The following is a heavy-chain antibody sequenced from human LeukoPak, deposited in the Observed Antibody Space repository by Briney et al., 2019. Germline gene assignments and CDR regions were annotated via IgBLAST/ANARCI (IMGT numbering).Heavy chain of an antibody. CDR1: GSNFTSYW. V-gene: IGHV5-51*01. CDR2: IYPGDSDT. J-gene: IGHJ4*02. Sequence: GESLQISCQGSGSNFTSYWIGWVRQLPGKGLEWMGIIYPGDSDTRYSPSFQGQVTISADKSISTAYLQWSSLKASDTAMYYCARLGYSGYGFFDYWGQGTLVTVSS. CDR3: ARLGYSGYGFFDY. D-gene: IGHD5-12*01.